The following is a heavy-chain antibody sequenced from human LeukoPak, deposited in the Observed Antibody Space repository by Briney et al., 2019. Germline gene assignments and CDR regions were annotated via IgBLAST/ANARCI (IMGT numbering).Heavy chain of an antibody. CDR3: ARERKGRGYSYGFVY. D-gene: IGHD5-18*01. J-gene: IGHJ4*02. CDR2: INHSGST. Sequence: KPSETLSLTCAVYGGSFSGYYWSWIRQPPGKGLEWIGEINHSGSTNYNPSLKSRVTISVDTSKNQFSLKLSSVTAADTAVYYCARERKGRGYSYGFVYWGQGTLVTVSS. CDR1: GGSFSGYY. V-gene: IGHV4-34*01.